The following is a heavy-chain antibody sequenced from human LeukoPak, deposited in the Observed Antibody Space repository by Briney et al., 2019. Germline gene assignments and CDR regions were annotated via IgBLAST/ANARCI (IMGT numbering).Heavy chain of an antibody. J-gene: IGHJ4*02. Sequence: ASVKVSCKASGGPFSSYAISWVRQAPGQGLEWMGGIIPIFGTANYAQKFQGRVTITADESTSTAYMELSSLRSEDTAVYYCAVLSGSPRPFDYWGQGTLVTVSS. CDR1: GGPFSSYA. V-gene: IGHV1-69*13. CDR2: IIPIFGTA. CDR3: AVLSGSPRPFDY. D-gene: IGHD3-3*01.